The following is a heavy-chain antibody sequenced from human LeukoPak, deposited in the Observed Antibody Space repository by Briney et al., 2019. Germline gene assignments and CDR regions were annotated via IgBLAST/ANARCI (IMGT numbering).Heavy chain of an antibody. CDR2: TSSSSSYI. CDR3: ARGLYCSSTSCFSLDWFDP. V-gene: IGHV3-21*01. Sequence: GGSLRLSCAASGFTFSSYSMNWVRQAPGKGLEWVSSTSSSSSYIYYADSVKGRFTISRDNAKSSLYLQMNSLRAEDTAVYYCARGLYCSSTSCFSLDWFDPWGQGTLVTVSS. D-gene: IGHD2-2*01. CDR1: GFTFSSYS. J-gene: IGHJ5*02.